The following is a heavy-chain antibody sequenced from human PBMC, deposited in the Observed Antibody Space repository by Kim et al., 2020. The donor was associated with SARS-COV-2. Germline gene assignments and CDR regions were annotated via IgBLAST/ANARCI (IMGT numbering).Heavy chain of an antibody. D-gene: IGHD6-13*01. CDR2: IQPGDSDT. V-gene: IGHV5-51*01. CDR1: GYNFRNNW. J-gene: IGHJ3*01. Sequence: GESLKISCKGSGYNFRNNWIGWVRQMPGKGLEWMGIIQPGDSDTRYSPSFRGQVTLSVDRSTSTAYLHWSSLNVSDTALYYCARRRLAAAPDAFDVWGQGTLITVSS. CDR3: ARRRLAAAPDAFDV.